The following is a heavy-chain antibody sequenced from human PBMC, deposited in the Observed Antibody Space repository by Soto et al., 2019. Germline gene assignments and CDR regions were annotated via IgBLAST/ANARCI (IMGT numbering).Heavy chain of an antibody. D-gene: IGHD4-4*01. CDR2: ISGNGADT. V-gene: IGHV3-23*01. J-gene: IGHJ6*02. CDR1: GFTFSSYA. Sequence: LRLSCAAAGFTFSSYAMSWVRQAPGKGLEWVSAISGNGADTSYADSVRGRFTISRDNSKNTLYLHMSSLRAEDTAVYYCAKEGGVYSPGYYYGLDVWGQGTTVTVSS. CDR3: AKEGGVYSPGYYYGLDV.